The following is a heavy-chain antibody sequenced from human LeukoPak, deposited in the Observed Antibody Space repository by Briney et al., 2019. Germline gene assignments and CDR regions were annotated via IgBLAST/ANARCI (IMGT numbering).Heavy chain of an antibody. CDR1: GFTFSSYS. CDR2: ISSSSSYI. V-gene: IGHV3-21*01. CDR3: ARARSSSGWYEGFDY. Sequence: GGSLRLSCAASGFTFSSYSMNWVRQAPGKGLEWVSSISSSSSYIYYADSVKGRFAISRDNAKNSLYLQMNSLRAEDTAVYYCARARSSSGWYEGFDYWGQGTLVTVSS. D-gene: IGHD6-19*01. J-gene: IGHJ4*02.